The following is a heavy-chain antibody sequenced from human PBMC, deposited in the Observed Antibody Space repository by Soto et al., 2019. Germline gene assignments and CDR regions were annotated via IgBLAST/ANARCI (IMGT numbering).Heavy chain of an antibody. D-gene: IGHD3-16*01. J-gene: IGHJ6*04. V-gene: IGHV3-7*01. Sequence: GGLLRVCCGAAGGKCISYGMSWVRQAPGKGLEWVANIKQAGSEKYYVDSVKGRFTISRDDAKNSLFLQMNSLRAEDTAVYYCARMGHLDVWGKGTTVTVSS. CDR3: ARMGHLDV. CDR1: GGKCISYG. CDR2: IKQAGSEK.